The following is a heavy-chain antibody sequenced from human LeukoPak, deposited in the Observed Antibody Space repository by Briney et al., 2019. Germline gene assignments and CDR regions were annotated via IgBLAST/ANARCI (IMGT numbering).Heavy chain of an antibody. CDR3: TTEGYGDYGFDY. V-gene: IGHV3-15*01. J-gene: IGHJ4*02. CDR2: IKSKTDGGTT. D-gene: IGHD4-17*01. CDR1: GFTFSNAW. Sequence: GGPLRLSCAASGFTFSNAWMSWVRQAPGKGLEWVGRIKSKTDGGTTDYAAPVKGRFTISRDDSKNTLYLQMNSLKTEDTAVYYCTTEGYGDYGFDYWGQGTLVTVSS.